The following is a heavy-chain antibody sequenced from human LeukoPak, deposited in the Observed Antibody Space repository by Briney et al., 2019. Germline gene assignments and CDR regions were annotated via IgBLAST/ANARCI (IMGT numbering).Heavy chain of an antibody. D-gene: IGHD3-22*01. J-gene: IGHJ4*02. V-gene: IGHV3-11*01. CDR2: ISSSGSTI. Sequence: GGSLRLSCAASGFTFSDYYMSWIRQAPGKGLEWVSYISSSGSTIYYADSVKGRFTISRDNAKNSLYLQMNSLRAEDTAVYYCAREMVGVIVVEGAFDYWGQGTLVTVSS. CDR1: GFTFSDYY. CDR3: AREMVGVIVVEGAFDY.